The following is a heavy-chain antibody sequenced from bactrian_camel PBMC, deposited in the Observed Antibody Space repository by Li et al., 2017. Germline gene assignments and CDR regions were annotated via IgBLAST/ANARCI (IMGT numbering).Heavy chain of an antibody. CDR2: INNGGGNP. J-gene: IGHJ6*01. CDR3: AADRYPELAMGASVTITTWY. CDR1: TTGRAC. Sequence: HVQLVESGGGSVQAGGSLRLSCEALTTGRACMAWFRQVAGKEREGVARINNGGGNPYYVNSARGRFTISHDSAKNTVYLDITNLKAEDTGTYVCAADRYPELAMGASVTITTWYLGPGDPGHRL. D-gene: IGHD4*01. V-gene: IGHV3S1*01.